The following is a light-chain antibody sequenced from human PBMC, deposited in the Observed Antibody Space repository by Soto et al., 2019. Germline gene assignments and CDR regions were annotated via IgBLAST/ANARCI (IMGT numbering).Light chain of an antibody. V-gene: IGLV2-23*02. CDR3: SSYAVSSTLV. Sequence: QSALTQPASVSGSPGQSITISCTGTSSDVGSYNLVSWYQQHPGTAPKLMIYEVINRPSGVSNRFSGSKSGNTASLTISGLQAEDEADYYCSSYAVSSTLVFGGGTQLTVL. CDR1: SSDVGSYNL. CDR2: EVI. J-gene: IGLJ2*01.